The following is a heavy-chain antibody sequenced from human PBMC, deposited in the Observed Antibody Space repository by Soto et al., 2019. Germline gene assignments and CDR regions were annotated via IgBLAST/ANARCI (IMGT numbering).Heavy chain of an antibody. Sequence: SLSLTCTVSRGPINSGDYYWTWVRQPPGKGLEWIGNIFHSGSTYYTPSLQSRVTISLDTSKNHFSLKLSSVTPADTAVYYCARDRYYGSGTYYNFYSGMDVWGQGTTVTVSS. CDR2: IFHSGST. J-gene: IGHJ6*02. CDR1: RGPINSGDYY. CDR3: ARDRYYGSGTYYNFYSGMDV. D-gene: IGHD3-10*01. V-gene: IGHV4-30-4*01.